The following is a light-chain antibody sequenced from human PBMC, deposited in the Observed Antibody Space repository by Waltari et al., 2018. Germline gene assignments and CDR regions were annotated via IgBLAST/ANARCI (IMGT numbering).Light chain of an antibody. V-gene: IGKV1-39*01. J-gene: IGKJ4*01. CDR2: AAS. CDR3: QQTYTAPLT. Sequence: EIQMTQSPSSLSASVGHRVTITCRASQSISSYLNWYQQKPGKAPKLLIYAASSLQSGVPSRFSGSGSGTDFTLTISSLQPEDFATYFCQQTYTAPLTFGGGTKVDI. CDR1: QSISSY.